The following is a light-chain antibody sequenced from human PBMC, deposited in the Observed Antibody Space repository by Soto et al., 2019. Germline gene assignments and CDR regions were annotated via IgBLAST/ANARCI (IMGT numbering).Light chain of an antibody. CDR2: GAS. CDR1: QSVSSNH. J-gene: IGKJ2*01. CDR3: QRYGGSTYT. Sequence: EIVLTQSPGSLSLSPRERATLSCRASQSVSSNHLAWYQQKPGQAPRLLIYGASRRAAGIPDRFSGSGSGTDFTLTISRLEPEDFAVYYCQRYGGSTYTFGQGTKVEIK. V-gene: IGKV3-20*01.